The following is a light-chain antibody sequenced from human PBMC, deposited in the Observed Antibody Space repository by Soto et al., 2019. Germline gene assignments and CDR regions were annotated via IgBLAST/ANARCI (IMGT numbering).Light chain of an antibody. CDR2: EVS. Sequence: QSALTKPASVSGSPGQSITISCTGTSRDVGGYNYVSWYQQHPGKAPKLMIYEVSNRPSGVSNRFSGSKSGNTASLTISGLQAEDEADYYCSSYTSSSTLVVFGGGTKLTVL. V-gene: IGLV2-14*01. CDR1: SRDVGGYNY. J-gene: IGLJ2*01. CDR3: SSYTSSSTLVV.